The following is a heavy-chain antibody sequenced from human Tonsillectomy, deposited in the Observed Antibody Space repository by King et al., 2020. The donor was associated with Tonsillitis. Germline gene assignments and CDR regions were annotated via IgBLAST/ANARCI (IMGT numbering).Heavy chain of an antibody. J-gene: IGHJ4*02. D-gene: IGHD6-19*01. V-gene: IGHV3-23*04. CDR2: LGVSGGST. CDR3: AKAMYSSGWYEPFDY. Sequence: VQLVESGGGLVQPGGSLRLSCAASGFTFSSYAMSWVGQAPGRGLEWVSDLGVSGGSTYYSASVKGRFTISRDNSKNTLYLQMKSLRAEDTAVYYCAKAMYSSGWYEPFDYWGQGTLVTVSS. CDR1: GFTFSSYA.